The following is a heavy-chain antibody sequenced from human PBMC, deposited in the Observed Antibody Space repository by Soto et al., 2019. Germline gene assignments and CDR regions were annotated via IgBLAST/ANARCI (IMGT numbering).Heavy chain of an antibody. D-gene: IGHD3-16*01. V-gene: IGHV1-69*08. Sequence: QVQLVQSGAEVKKPGSSVKVSCKASGGTFSSYTISWVRQAPGQGLEWMGRIIPILGIANYAQKFQGRVTITADKSTSTAYMELSSLRSEDTAVYYCARDCGFEGAQGPTSEGDYWGQGTLVTVSS. J-gene: IGHJ4*02. CDR1: GGTFSSYT. CDR2: IIPILGIA. CDR3: ARDCGFEGAQGPTSEGDY.